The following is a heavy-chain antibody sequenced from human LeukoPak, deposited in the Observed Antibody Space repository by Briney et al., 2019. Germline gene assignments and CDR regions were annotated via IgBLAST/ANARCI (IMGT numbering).Heavy chain of an antibody. CDR2: ISYYGSNK. Sequence: GRSLRLSCAASGFTFSSYAMHWVRQAPGKGLEWVAVISYYGSNKYYADSGNGRFTISRDNTKNTLYLQMNSLRVEDTAVFYCARDWGLAARPRGYYYGMDVWGQGTTVTVSS. V-gene: IGHV3-30-3*01. CDR1: GFTFSSYA. D-gene: IGHD6-6*01. CDR3: ARDWGLAARPRGYYYGMDV. J-gene: IGHJ6*02.